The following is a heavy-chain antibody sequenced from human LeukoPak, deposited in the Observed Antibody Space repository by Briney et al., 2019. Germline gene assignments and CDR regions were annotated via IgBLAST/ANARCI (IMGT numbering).Heavy chain of an antibody. D-gene: IGHD1-1*01. CDR2: IRSKAYGETA. V-gene: IGHV3-49*02. J-gene: IGHJ4*02. CDR1: GFNVNYVW. Sequence: GGSLRLSCAASGFNVNYVWMNWVRQAPGKGLEWVGFIRSKAYGETADYAASVKGRFTISRDDSKAIAYLQMNSLKTEDTAVYHCTRDRGAYNLYDYWGQGTLVTVSS. CDR3: TRDRGAYNLYDY.